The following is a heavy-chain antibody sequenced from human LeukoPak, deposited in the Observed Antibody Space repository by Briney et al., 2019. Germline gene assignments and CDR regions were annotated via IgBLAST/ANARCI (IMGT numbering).Heavy chain of an antibody. V-gene: IGHV1-69*04. D-gene: IGHD3-22*01. CDR3: ASATYYYDSSGSDAAFGY. Sequence: GASVKVSCKASGGTFSSYAISWVRQAPGQGLEWMGRIIPILGIANYAQKFQGRVTITADKSTSTAYMELSSLRSEDTAVYYCASATYYYDSSGSDAAFGYWGQGTLVTVSS. J-gene: IGHJ4*02. CDR2: IIPILGIA. CDR1: GGTFSSYA.